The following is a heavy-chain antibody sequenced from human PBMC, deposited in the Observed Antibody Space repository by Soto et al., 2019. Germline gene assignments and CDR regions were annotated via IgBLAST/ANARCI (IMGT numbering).Heavy chain of an antibody. J-gene: IGHJ3*02. CDR2: INPSGGST. Sequence: GASVKVSCKASGYTFTSYYMHWVRQAPGQGLEWMGIINPSGGSTSYAQKFQGRVTMTRDTSTSTVYMELSSLRSEDTAVYYCARDRGSYDILTGYSPDAFDIWGQGTMVTVSS. V-gene: IGHV1-46*03. CDR1: GYTFTSYY. D-gene: IGHD3-9*01. CDR3: ARDRGSYDILTGYSPDAFDI.